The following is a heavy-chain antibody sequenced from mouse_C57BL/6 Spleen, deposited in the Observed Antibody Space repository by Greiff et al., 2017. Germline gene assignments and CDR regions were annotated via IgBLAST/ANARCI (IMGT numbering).Heavy chain of an antibody. CDR3: ARVGDYDDGFAY. CDR2: ISYDGSN. V-gene: IGHV3-6*01. D-gene: IGHD2-4*01. CDR1: GYSITSGYY. Sequence: EVQLQQSGPGLVKPSQSLSLTCSVTGYSITSGYYWNWIRQFPGNKLEWKGYISYDGSNNNNPSLKNRISITRDTSKNQFFLKLNSVTTEDTATYYYARVGDYDDGFAYWGQGTLVTVSA. J-gene: IGHJ3*01.